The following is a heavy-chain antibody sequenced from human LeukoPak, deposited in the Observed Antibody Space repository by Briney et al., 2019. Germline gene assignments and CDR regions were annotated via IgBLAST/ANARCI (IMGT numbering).Heavy chain of an antibody. CDR2: INPNSGGT. J-gene: IGHJ5*02. CDR3: ARDQGTSTTAPKRKGRFDP. D-gene: IGHD1-1*01. CDR1: GYIFTGYY. V-gene: IGHV1-2*02. Sequence: ASVKVSCKASGYIFTGYYMHWVRQAPGQGLEWMGWINPNSGGTKYAQKFQGRATMTRDTSISTANMVLSRLRSDDTAVYYCARDQGTSTTAPKRKGRFDPWGQGTLVTVSS.